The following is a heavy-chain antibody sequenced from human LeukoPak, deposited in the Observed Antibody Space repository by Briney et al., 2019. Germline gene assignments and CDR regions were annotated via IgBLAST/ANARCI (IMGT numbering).Heavy chain of an antibody. V-gene: IGHV3-33*01. J-gene: IGHJ4*02. CDR3: ARGGNSGPLRGRGLPDY. Sequence: GGALRLSCAAPGFTFSSYGMHSVRQAPGKGLEWEAVIWYDGSNKYYADSVKGRFTISRDNSKNTLYLQMSSLRAEDTAVYYCARGGNSGPLRGRGLPDYWGQGTLVTVSS. CDR2: IWYDGSNK. CDR1: GFTFSSYG. D-gene: IGHD2/OR15-2a*01.